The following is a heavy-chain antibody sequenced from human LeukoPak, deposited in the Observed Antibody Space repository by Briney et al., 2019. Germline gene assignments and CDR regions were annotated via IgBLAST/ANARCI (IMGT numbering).Heavy chain of an antibody. Sequence: SETLSLTCTVSGGSISSGDYYWSWIRQPPGKGLEWIGYIYYSGSTYYNPSLKSRVTISVDTSKNQFSLKLSSVTAGDTAVYYCARDYQLPFYGMDVWGQGTTVTVSS. CDR3: ARDYQLPFYGMDV. V-gene: IGHV4-30-4*01. CDR2: IYYSGST. CDR1: GGSISSGDYY. D-gene: IGHD2-2*01. J-gene: IGHJ6*02.